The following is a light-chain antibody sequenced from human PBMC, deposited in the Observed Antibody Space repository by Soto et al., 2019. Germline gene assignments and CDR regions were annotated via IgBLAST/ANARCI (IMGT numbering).Light chain of an antibody. CDR1: QGIDTS. V-gene: IGKV1-9*01. Sequence: ILLTQSRSSLCASVGDRVALTGLASQGIDTSLAWNQQKPGKAPKLLIYAASTLQSGVPSRFSGSGSGTDFTLTFNSLQPEDFATYFCQQLNNYPSTFGGGTKVDIK. CDR2: AAS. J-gene: IGKJ4*01. CDR3: QQLNNYPST.